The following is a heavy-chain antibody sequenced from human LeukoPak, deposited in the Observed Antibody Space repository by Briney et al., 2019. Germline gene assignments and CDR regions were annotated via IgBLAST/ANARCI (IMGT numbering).Heavy chain of an antibody. CDR3: AKGRPFSEYYYDSSGYFANPDY. J-gene: IGHJ4*02. Sequence: GRSLRLSCAASGFTFSSYAMSWVRQAPGKGLEWVSAISGSGGSTYYADSVKGRFTISRDNSKNTLYLQMNSLRAEDTAVYYCAKGRPFSEYYYDSSGYFANPDYWGQGTLVTVSS. V-gene: IGHV3-23*01. CDR1: GFTFSSYA. D-gene: IGHD3-22*01. CDR2: ISGSGGST.